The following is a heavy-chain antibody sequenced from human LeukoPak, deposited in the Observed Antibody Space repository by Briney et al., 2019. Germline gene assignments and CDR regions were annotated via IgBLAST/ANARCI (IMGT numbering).Heavy chain of an antibody. J-gene: IGHJ4*02. V-gene: IGHV1-69*05. CDR3: ARDKYYGSGSFDY. Sequence: SVKVFCKASGGTFSSYAISWVRQAPGQGLEWMGRIIPIFGTANYAQKFQGRVTITTDESTSTAYMELSSLRSEDTAVYYCARDKYYGSGSFDYWGQGTLVTVSS. CDR2: IIPIFGTA. CDR1: GGTFSSYA. D-gene: IGHD3-10*01.